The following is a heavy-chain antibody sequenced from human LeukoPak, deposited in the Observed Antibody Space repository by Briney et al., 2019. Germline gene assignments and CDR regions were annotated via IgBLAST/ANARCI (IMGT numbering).Heavy chain of an antibody. CDR1: GYTFSNYG. J-gene: IGHJ5*02. Sequence: ASVKVSCKASGYTFSNYGIAWVRQAPGQGLEWMGWISAYNGNMNYAQKLQGRVTMTTDTSTSTAYMELRSLRSDDTAVYYCARDVLYCSSTSCYGASGYDPWGQGTLVTVSS. CDR2: ISAYNGNM. D-gene: IGHD2-2*01. CDR3: ARDVLYCSSTSCYGASGYDP. V-gene: IGHV1-18*01.